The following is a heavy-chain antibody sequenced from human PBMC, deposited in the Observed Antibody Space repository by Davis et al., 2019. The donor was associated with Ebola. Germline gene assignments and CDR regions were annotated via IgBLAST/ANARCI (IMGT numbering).Heavy chain of an antibody. CDR1: GYTFTSYD. D-gene: IGHD3-10*01. V-gene: IGHV1-8*01. Sequence: ASVKVSCKASGYTFTSYDINWVRQATGQGLEWMGWMSPNSANTGYAQKFQGRVTMTRNTSTSTAYMELSSLRSEDTAVYYCARGHDYYGSGSIWGQGTLVTVSS. CDR3: ARGHDYYGSGSI. J-gene: IGHJ4*02. CDR2: MSPNSANT.